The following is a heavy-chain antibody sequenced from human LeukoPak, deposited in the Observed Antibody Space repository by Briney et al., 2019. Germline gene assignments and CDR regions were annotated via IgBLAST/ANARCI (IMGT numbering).Heavy chain of an antibody. CDR3: ARGYDDFWSGPRHAAAVDI. CDR1: GGTFSSYA. CDR2: IIPIFGTA. Sequence: GASVKVSCKASGGTFSSYAISWVRQAPGQGLEWMGGIIPIFGTANYAQKFQGRVTITADESTSTAYMELSSLRSEDTAVYYCARGYDDFWSGPRHAAAVDIWGQGTMVTVSS. V-gene: IGHV1-69*13. J-gene: IGHJ3*02. D-gene: IGHD3-3*01.